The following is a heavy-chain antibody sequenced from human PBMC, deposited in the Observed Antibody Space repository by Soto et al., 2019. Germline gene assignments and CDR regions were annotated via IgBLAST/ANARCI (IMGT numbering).Heavy chain of an antibody. CDR3: ARTRRVYPTEWYYYGSGSAYFDY. CDR2: INHSGST. Sequence: SETLSLTCAVYGGSFSGYYWSWIRQPPGKGLEWIGEINHSGSTNYNPSLKSRVTISVDTSKNQFSLKLSSVTAADTAVYYCARTRRVYPTEWYYYGSGSAYFDYWGQGTLVTVSS. J-gene: IGHJ4*02. D-gene: IGHD3-10*01. V-gene: IGHV4-34*01. CDR1: GGSFSGYY.